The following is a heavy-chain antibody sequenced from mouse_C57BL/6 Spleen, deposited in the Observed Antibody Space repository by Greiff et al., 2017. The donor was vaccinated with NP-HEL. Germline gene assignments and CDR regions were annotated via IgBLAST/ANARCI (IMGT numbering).Heavy chain of an antibody. CDR2: ISGGGGNT. CDR1: GFTFSSYT. CDR3: ARQSLYYYGSSYFDY. V-gene: IGHV5-9*01. Sequence: EVMLVESGGGLVKPGGSLKLSCAASGFTFSSYTMSWVRQTPEKRLEWVATISGGGGNTYYPDSVKGRFTISRDNAKNTLYLQMSSLRSEDTALYYCARQSLYYYGSSYFDYWGQGTTLTVSS. J-gene: IGHJ2*01. D-gene: IGHD1-1*01.